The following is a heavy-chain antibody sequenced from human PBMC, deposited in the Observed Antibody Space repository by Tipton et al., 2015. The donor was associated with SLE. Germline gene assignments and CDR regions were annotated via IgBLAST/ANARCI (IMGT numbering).Heavy chain of an antibody. D-gene: IGHD3-16*01. CDR2: INHRGST. CDR3: ARHSIYDSTFGDY. J-gene: IGHJ4*02. Sequence: TLSLTCGVYGGSFRGYYWTWIRQPPNKGLEWIGAINHRGSTNYNPSLESRVTISIDTSKSQFSLKLNSVTAADTAVYYCARHSIYDSTFGDYWGQGTLVTVSS. V-gene: IGHV4-34*01. CDR1: GGSFRGYY.